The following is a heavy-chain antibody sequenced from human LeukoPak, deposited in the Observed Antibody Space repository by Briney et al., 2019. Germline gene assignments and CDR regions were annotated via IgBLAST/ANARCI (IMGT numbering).Heavy chain of an antibody. Sequence: SETLSLTCTVSGGSISSGSYYWSWIRQPAGKGLEWIGRIYTSGSTNYNPSLKSRVTISVDTSKNQFSLKLSSVTAADTAVYYCARGAYGEFDYWGQGTLVTVSS. CDR1: GGSISSGSYY. D-gene: IGHD3-10*01. V-gene: IGHV4-61*02. CDR2: IYTSGST. CDR3: ARGAYGEFDY. J-gene: IGHJ4*02.